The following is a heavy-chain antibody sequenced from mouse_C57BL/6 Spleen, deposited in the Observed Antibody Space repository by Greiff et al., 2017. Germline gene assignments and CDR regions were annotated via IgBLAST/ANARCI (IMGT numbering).Heavy chain of an antibody. CDR2: FHPYNDDT. CDR1: GYTFTTYP. J-gene: IGHJ2*01. D-gene: IGHD2-1*01. CDR3: ARRDYGKGGFDY. V-gene: IGHV1-47*01. Sequence: QVQLQQSGAELVKPGASVKMSCKASGYTFTTYPIEWMKQNHGKSLEWIGNFHPYNDDTKYNEKFKGKATLTGEKSSSTVYMELSRLTSDDSSVYYCARRDYGKGGFDYWGQGTTLTVSS.